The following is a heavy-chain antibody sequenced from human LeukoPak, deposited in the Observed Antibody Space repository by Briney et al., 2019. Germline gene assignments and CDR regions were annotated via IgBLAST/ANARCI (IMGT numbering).Heavy chain of an antibody. V-gene: IGHV4-39*02. CDR3: ARDDSSGSSFDY. J-gene: IGHJ4*02. Sequence: SETLSLTCTVSGGSISSSSYYWGWIRQPPGKGLEWIGSIYYSGSTYYNPSLKRRVTISVDTSKNQFSLKLTSVTAADTAVYYCARDDSSGSSFDYWGQGTLVTVSS. CDR2: IYYSGST. D-gene: IGHD3-22*01. CDR1: GGSISSSSYY.